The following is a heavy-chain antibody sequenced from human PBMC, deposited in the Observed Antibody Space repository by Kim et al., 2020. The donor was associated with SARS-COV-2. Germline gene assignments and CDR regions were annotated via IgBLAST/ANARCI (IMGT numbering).Heavy chain of an antibody. V-gene: IGHV1-18*04. CDR2: ISAYNGNT. CDR3: ARVVMITFGGVIVSYYFDY. D-gene: IGHD3-16*02. Sequence: ASVKVSCKASGYTFTSYGISWVRQAPGQGLEWMGWISAYNGNTNYAQKLQGRVTMTTDTSTSTAYMELRSLRSDDTAVYYCARVVMITFGGVIVSYYFDYWGQGSLVTVSS. CDR1: GYTFTSYG. J-gene: IGHJ4*02.